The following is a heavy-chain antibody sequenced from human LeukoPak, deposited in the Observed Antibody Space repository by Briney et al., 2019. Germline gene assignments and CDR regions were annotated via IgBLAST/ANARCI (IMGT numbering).Heavy chain of an antibody. J-gene: IGHJ4*02. V-gene: IGHV3-43*02. CDR1: GFTFDDYA. CDR2: ISGDGGST. CDR3: AKADMRNYYDSSGYFL. Sequence: PGGSLRLSCAASGFTFDDYAMHWVRQAPGKGLEWVSLISGDGGSTYYADSVKGRFTISRDNSKNSLYLQMNSLRTEDTAVYYCAKADMRNYYDSSGYFLWGQGTLVTVSS. D-gene: IGHD3-22*01.